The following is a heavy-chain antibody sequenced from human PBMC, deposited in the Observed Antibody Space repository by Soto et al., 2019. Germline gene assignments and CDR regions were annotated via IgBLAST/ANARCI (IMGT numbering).Heavy chain of an antibody. J-gene: IGHJ4*02. Sequence: QITLKESGPPLVRPAQTLTLTCAFSGFSLTTTRMGVAWIRQPPGKALEWLALIYWDDDKRYSPSLKNRLTVSKDTSTNRVVLTITNISPDDTGTYFCGHAGDFDMLSFDRWGPGTLVTVSS. CDR2: IYWDDDK. D-gene: IGHD2-8*01. CDR1: GFSLTTTRMG. CDR3: GHAGDFDMLSFDR. V-gene: IGHV2-5*02.